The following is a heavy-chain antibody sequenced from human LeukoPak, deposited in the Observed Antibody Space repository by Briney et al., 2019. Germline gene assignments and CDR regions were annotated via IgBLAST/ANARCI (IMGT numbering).Heavy chain of an antibody. CDR3: ARELREHGVFDI. CDR1: GFAVSRNY. Sequence: GGSLRLSCAASGFAVSRNYMSWVRQAPGKGLEWVSEIYRDDSTYYAASVKGRFSIFRDNSKNTVYLQMNSLSANDTAVYYCARELREHGVFDIWGQGTMVTVSS. V-gene: IGHV3-53*01. D-gene: IGHD1/OR15-1a*01. CDR2: IYRDDST. J-gene: IGHJ3*02.